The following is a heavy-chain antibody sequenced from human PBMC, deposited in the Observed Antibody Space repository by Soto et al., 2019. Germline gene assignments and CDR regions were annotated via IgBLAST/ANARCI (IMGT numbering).Heavy chain of an antibody. V-gene: IGHV3-48*03. CDR3: AREDSSDVFDY. CDR1: GFILGTYE. J-gene: IGHJ4*02. Sequence: GGSLRLSCAASGFILGTYEMNWVRQAPGKGLEWVSFIGSSRRSIYYADSVEGRFTVSRDNAKNLLYLQMNSLRAEDTAVYYCAREDSSDVFDYWGQGTLVTVSS. CDR2: IGSSRRSI.